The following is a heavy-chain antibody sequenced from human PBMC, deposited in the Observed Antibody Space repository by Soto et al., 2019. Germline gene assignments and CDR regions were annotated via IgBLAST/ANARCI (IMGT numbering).Heavy chain of an antibody. CDR2: INKSGIT. CDR3: ARDRPWDCSSSNYCYYYGLDV. J-gene: IGHJ6*02. D-gene: IGHD2-2*01. Sequence: SETLSLTWNVSGGSFSSDHWGWIRQPPGKGLEWIGKINKSGITNYNPSLKSRATISVDTSKNQFSLKLTSATAADTAVYYCARDRPWDCSSSNYCYYYGLDVWGQGTTVTVSS. CDR1: GGSFSSDH. V-gene: IGHV4-59*01.